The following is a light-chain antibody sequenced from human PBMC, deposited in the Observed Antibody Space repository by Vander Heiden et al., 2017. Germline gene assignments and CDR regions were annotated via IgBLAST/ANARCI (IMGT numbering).Light chain of an antibody. V-gene: IGKV1-5*01. CDR3: QQNNSYSPYT. CDR2: DAS. Sequence: DIQMTQSPSTLSASVGDRVTITCRASQSISSWLAWYQQKPGKAPKLLIYDASSLESGVPSRFSGSGYGTEFTLTISSLQPDDFATYYCQQNNSYSPYTFGQGTKLEIK. J-gene: IGKJ2*01. CDR1: QSISSW.